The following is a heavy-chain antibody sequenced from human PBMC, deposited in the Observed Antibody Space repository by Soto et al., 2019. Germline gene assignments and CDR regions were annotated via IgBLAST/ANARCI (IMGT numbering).Heavy chain of an antibody. V-gene: IGHV3-21*01. CDR3: ARDLEGLELDGMDV. D-gene: IGHD1-7*01. Sequence: PGGSLRLSCAASGFTFSSYSMNWVRQAPGKGLEWVSSISSSSSYIYYADSVKGRFTISRDNAKNSLYLQMNSLRAEDTAVYYCARDLEGLELDGMDVWGQGTTVTVSS. J-gene: IGHJ6*02. CDR2: ISSSSSYI. CDR1: GFTFSSYS.